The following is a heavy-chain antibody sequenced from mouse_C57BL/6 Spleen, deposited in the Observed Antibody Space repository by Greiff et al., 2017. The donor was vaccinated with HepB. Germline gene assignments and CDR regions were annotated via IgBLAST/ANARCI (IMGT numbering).Heavy chain of an antibody. CDR3: AISREEYFDV. V-gene: IGHV1-74*01. CDR1: GYTFTSYW. Sequence: ASGYTFTSYWMHWVKQRPGQGLEWIGRIHPSDSDTNYNQKFKGKATLTVDKSSSTAYMQLSSLTSEDSAVYYCAISREEYFDVWGTGTTVTVSS. CDR2: IHPSDSDT. J-gene: IGHJ1*03.